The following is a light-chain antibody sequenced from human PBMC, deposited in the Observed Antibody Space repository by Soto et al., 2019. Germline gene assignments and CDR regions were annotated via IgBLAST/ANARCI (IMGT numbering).Light chain of an antibody. V-gene: IGKV1-5*01. CDR2: GAT. J-gene: IGKJ2*01. CDR3: QQYNSYSGDT. Sequence: IQMTQSPSTLSASVGDRVTITCRASLTIGTWLAWFQQKPGKAPQLLIYGATNLESGVPSRFSGSGSGTEFTLTIDSLQPDDVATYYCQQYNSYSGDTFGQGTKVEI. CDR1: LTIGTW.